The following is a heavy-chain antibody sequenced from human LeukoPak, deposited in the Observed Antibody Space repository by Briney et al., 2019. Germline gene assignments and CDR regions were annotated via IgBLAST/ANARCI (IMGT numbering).Heavy chain of an antibody. V-gene: IGHV3-7*02. Sequence: GGSLRLSCAASGFTFSRYWMSWVRQAPGKGLEWVANIKEDGTVKFYVESVKGRFTISRDNAKNSLYLQMNSLRAEDTAVYYCAASITMFDYWGQGTLVTVSS. D-gene: IGHD3-10*01. J-gene: IGHJ4*02. CDR1: GFTFSRYW. CDR2: IKEDGTVK. CDR3: AASITMFDY.